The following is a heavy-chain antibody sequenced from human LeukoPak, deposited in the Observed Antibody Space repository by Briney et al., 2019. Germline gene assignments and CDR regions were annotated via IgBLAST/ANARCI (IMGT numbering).Heavy chain of an antibody. CDR2: IKSDGSST. D-gene: IGHD4-23*01. CDR1: GFTFSSYW. Sequence: GGSLRLSCAASGFTFSSYWMHWVRQAPGKGLVWVSRIKSDGSSTNYADSVKGRFTISRDNARNTLYLQMNSLRAEDTAVYYCARRGAVADAFDIWGQGTMVTVSS. CDR3: ARRGAVADAFDI. V-gene: IGHV3-74*01. J-gene: IGHJ3*02.